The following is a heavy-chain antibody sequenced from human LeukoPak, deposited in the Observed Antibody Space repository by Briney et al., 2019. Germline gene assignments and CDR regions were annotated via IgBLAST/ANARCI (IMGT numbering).Heavy chain of an antibody. V-gene: IGHV4-59*01. CDR1: GGSISSYY. CDR2: IYYSGST. D-gene: IGHD3-3*01. J-gene: IGHJ6*02. CDR3: ARDLYYDFWSGFNYGMDV. Sequence: PSETLSLTCTVSGGSISSYYWSWIRQPPGKGLEWIGYIYYSGSTNYNPSLKSRVTISVDTSKNQFSLKLSSVTAADTAVYYCARDLYYDFWSGFNYGMDVWGQGTTVTVSS.